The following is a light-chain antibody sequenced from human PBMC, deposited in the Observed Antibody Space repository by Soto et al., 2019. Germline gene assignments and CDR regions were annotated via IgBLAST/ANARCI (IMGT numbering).Light chain of an antibody. V-gene: IGLV2-14*01. CDR3: ISYTSSNTGV. J-gene: IGLJ3*02. CDR1: SSDVGAYNY. Sequence: QSALTQPASVSGSPGQSISISCTGTSSDVGAYNYVSWYQQHPGKAPKLMIYDVSSRPSGLSNRFSGSKSGNTASLTISGLQAEDEADYYCISYTSSNTGVFGGGTKLTVL. CDR2: DVS.